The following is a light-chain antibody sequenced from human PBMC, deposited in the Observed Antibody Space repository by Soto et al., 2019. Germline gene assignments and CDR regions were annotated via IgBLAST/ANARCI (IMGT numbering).Light chain of an antibody. CDR2: GAS. CDR1: QSLNSN. V-gene: IGKV3-15*01. Sequence: EIVVTQSPDTLSVSPGERATLSCRASQSLNSNLAWYQQKPGQAPRLLIYGASIMATGIPARFSGSGSATEFTLTIDSLQSEDFAFYYCQQYNYWPSFVPVTKVAVK. J-gene: IGKJ1*01. CDR3: QQYNYWPS.